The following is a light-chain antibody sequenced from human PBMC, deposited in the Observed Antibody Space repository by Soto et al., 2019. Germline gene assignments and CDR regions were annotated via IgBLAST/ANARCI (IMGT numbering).Light chain of an antibody. CDR1: SSDVGGYSF. CDR2: DVS. CDR3: SSYTSSSLYV. J-gene: IGLJ1*01. Sequence: QSALTQPASVSAFPGQSIAISCTGTSSDVGGYSFVSWYQQHPGKAPKVMIYDVSNRPSGVSDRFSGSKSGNTASLTISGLQAEDEADYYCSSYTSSSLYVFGTGTKVTVL. V-gene: IGLV2-14*01.